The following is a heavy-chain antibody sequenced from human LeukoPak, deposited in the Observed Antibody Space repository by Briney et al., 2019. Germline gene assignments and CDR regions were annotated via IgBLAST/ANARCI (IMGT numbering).Heavy chain of an antibody. J-gene: IGHJ4*02. V-gene: IGHV3-7*01. CDR3: ARDTGCSGGTCYSFYDY. CDR1: GFIFSSYW. D-gene: IGHD2-15*01. Sequence: GGSLRLSCAASGFIFSSYWMTWVRQAPGKGLEWVANIKQDGSEKYHVDSVKGRFTISRDNAKNSLYLQMNSLRAEDTAVYYCARDTGCSGGTCYSFYDYWGQGTLVTVSS. CDR2: IKQDGSEK.